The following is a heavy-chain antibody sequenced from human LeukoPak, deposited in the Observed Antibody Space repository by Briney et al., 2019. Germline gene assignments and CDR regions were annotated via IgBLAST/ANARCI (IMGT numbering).Heavy chain of an antibody. Sequence: PGGSLRLSCAASGFTFSSYAMSWVRQAPGKGLEWVSAISGSGGSTYYADSVKGRFTISRDNSKNTLYLQMNSLRVEDTAVYYCAKTGTPSSSWYGFDYWGQGTLVTVSS. D-gene: IGHD6-13*01. V-gene: IGHV3-23*01. CDR2: ISGSGGST. CDR1: GFTFSSYA. CDR3: AKTGTPSSSWYGFDY. J-gene: IGHJ4*02.